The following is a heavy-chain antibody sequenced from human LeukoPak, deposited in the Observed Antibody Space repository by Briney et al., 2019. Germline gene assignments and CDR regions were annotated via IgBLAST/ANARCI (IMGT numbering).Heavy chain of an antibody. CDR3: ARVSRYYYDSSGYYPGGNYFDY. Sequence: PSQTLSLTCTVSGGSISSGGYYWSWIRQHPGKGLEWIGYIYYSGSTYYNPSLKSRITISVDTSKNQFSLKLSSVTAADTAVYYCARVSRYYYDSSGYYPGGNYFDYWGQGTLVTVSS. CDR1: GGSISSGGYY. D-gene: IGHD3-22*01. V-gene: IGHV4-31*03. CDR2: IYYSGST. J-gene: IGHJ4*02.